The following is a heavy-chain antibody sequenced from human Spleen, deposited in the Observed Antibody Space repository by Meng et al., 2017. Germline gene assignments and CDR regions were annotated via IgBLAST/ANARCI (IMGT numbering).Heavy chain of an antibody. V-gene: IGHV4/OR15-8*02. Sequence: GQRAGAGPGSVMPSGALSLTCLVPGGSISSIDWWRWVRQPPGKGLEWIGKIYHGGDTNYNPSLKSRVTIAIDKSKNQFSLKLSSVTAADTAVYYCASWIYSCGWQWGQGALVTVSS. D-gene: IGHD6-19*01. CDR2: IYHGGDT. CDR1: GGSISSIDW. J-gene: IGHJ4*02. CDR3: ASWIYSCGWQ.